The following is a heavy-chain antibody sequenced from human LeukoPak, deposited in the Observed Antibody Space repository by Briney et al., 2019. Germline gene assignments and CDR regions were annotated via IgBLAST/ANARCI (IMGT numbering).Heavy chain of an antibody. Sequence: SETLSLTCTVSGGSMSPYHWGWIRQPPGKGLEWTGYIYYSGSTNYNPSLNSRVTISVDTSKNQFSLRLSSVTAADTAIYYCARAVSGRFDYWGQGTLVTVSA. CDR1: GGSMSPYH. CDR3: ARAVSGRFDY. CDR2: IYYSGST. D-gene: IGHD6-19*01. V-gene: IGHV4-59*08. J-gene: IGHJ4*02.